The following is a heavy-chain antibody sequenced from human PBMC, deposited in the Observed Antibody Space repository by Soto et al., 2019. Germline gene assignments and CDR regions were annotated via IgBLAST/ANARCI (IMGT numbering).Heavy chain of an antibody. Sequence: EVQVVESGGGLVQPGRSLRLSCAASGFSFDDYAMHWVRQAPGKGLEWISGITWNSGSIEYADSVKGRFTISRDNAKNSLYLQMNSLRVEDTALYDCAKETLQLVTPGSYYFYFMDVWGKGTTVTVSS. D-gene: IGHD2-21*02. J-gene: IGHJ6*03. CDR2: ITWNSGSI. CDR3: AKETLQLVTPGSYYFYFMDV. V-gene: IGHV3-9*01. CDR1: GFSFDDYA.